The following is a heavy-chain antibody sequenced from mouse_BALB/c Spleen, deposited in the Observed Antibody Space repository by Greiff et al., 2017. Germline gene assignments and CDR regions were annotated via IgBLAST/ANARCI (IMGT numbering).Heavy chain of an antibody. V-gene: IGHV7-3*02. J-gene: IGHJ4*01. CDR2: IRNKANGYTT. CDR3: ARGDGNYVFHYYAMDY. D-gene: IGHD2-1*01. Sequence: EVKLQESGGGLVQPGGSLRLSCATSGFTFTDYYMSWVRQPPGKALEWLGFIRNKANGYTTEYSASVKGRFTISRDNSQSILYLQMNTLRAEDSATYYCARGDGNYVFHYYAMDYWGQGTSVTVSS. CDR1: GFTFTDYY.